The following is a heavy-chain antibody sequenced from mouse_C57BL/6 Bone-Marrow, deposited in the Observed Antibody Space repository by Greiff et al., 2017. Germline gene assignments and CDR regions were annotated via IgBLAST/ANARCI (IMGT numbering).Heavy chain of an antibody. J-gene: IGHJ2*01. CDR2: ISDGGSYT. V-gene: IGHV5-4*03. CDR1: GFTFSSYA. D-gene: IGHD2-13*01. Sequence: EVKLMEPGGGLVKPGGSLKLSCAASGFTFSSYAMSWVRQTPEKRLEWVATISDGGSYTYYPDNVKGRFTISRDNAKNNLYLQMSHLKSEDTAMYYCARSYYGVYYFDYWGQGTTLTVSS. CDR3: ARSYYGVYYFDY.